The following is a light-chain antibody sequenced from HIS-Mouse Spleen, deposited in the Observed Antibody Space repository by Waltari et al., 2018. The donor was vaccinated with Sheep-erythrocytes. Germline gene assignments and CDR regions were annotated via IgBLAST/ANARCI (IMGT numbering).Light chain of an antibody. J-gene: IGLJ1*01. CDR1: SSDVGGYNY. Sequence: QSALTQPRSVSGSPGQSVTISCTGTSSDVGGYNYVSWYQQHPGKAPKLMIYDVSKRPAGAHDGFAGAKSGSTASQTISGLQAEDEADYYCCSYAGSYNHVFATGTKVTVL. CDR2: DVS. CDR3: CSYAGSYNHV. V-gene: IGLV2-11*01.